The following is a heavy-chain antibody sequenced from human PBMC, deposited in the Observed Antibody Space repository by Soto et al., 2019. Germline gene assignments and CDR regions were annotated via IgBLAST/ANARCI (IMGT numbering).Heavy chain of an antibody. CDR1: GGSISSRTYY. J-gene: IGHJ6*02. CDR3: ATLKAMRYGMDV. Sequence: QLQLQESGPGLVKPSETLSLTCTFGGGSISSRTYYWGWIRQPPGKGLEWIGSIYYSGSTYYNPSRKSRVTMSVDTSKNQCSLKLSSVTAADTAVYYCATLKAMRYGMDVWGQGTTVTVSS. CDR2: IYYSGST. V-gene: IGHV4-39*01.